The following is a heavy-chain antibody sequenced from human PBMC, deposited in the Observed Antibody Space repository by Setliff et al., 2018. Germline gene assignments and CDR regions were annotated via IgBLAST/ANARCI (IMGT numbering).Heavy chain of an antibody. CDR1: GYSISSGHF. Sequence: SETLSLTCGVSGYSISSGHFWGWIRQPPGKGLEWLGNIFHSGSTYYNPTLNSRVTMSVDTSKNQFSLKLSSVTAADTAAYYCAKVITVFGVAIMENWFDPWGQGTLVTVSS. CDR2: IFHSGST. J-gene: IGHJ5*02. V-gene: IGHV4-38-2*01. CDR3: AKVITVFGVAIMENWFDP. D-gene: IGHD3-3*01.